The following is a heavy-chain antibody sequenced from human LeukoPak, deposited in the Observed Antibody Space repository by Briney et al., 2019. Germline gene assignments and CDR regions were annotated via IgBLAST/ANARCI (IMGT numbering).Heavy chain of an antibody. CDR3: AVGVTGSGNYMDAFDI. V-gene: IGHV1-2*04. D-gene: IGHD3-10*01. Sequence: ASVKVSCKASRYTFTDYFMHWVRQAPGQGLEWMGWINPNSGGTNYAQNFQGWVTMTRDTSISTAYMDLSRLRSDDTAVYYCAVGVTGSGNYMDAFDIWGQGTMVTVSS. J-gene: IGHJ3*02. CDR1: RYTFTDYF. CDR2: INPNSGGT.